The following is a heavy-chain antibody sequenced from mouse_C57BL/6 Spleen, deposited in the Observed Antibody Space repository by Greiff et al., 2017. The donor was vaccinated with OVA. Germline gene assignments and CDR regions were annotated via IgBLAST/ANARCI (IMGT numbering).Heavy chain of an antibody. V-gene: IGHV1-55*01. CDR3: ASEGYDWYFDV. CDR1: GYTFTSYW. J-gene: IGHJ1*03. CDR2: IYPGSGST. D-gene: IGHD2-2*01. Sequence: QVHVKQPGAELVKPGASVKMSCKASGYTFTSYWITWVKQRPGQGLEWIGDIYPGSGSTNYNEKFKSKATLTVDTSSSTAYMQLSSLTSEDSAVYYCASEGYDWYFDVWGTGTTVTVSS.